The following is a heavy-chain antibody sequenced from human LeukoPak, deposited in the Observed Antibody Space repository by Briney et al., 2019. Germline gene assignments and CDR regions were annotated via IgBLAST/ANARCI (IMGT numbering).Heavy chain of an antibody. D-gene: IGHD3-16*01. CDR1: GYTFTSYG. CDR2: INPSGGST. V-gene: IGHV1-46*01. Sequence: EASVKVSCKASGYTFTSYGISWVRQAPGQGLEWMGIINPSGGSTSYAQKFQGRVTMTRDTSTSTVYMELSSLRSEDTAVYYCARSYVWLIDLWGQGTLVTVSS. J-gene: IGHJ4*02. CDR3: ARSYVWLIDL.